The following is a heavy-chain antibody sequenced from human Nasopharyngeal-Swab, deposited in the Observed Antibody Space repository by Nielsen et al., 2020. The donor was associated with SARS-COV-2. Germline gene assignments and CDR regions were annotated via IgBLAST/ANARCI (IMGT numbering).Heavy chain of an antibody. CDR2: TYYRSKWYN. CDR1: GDSVSSSSAA. D-gene: IGHD4-17*01. Sequence: SQTLSLTCAISGDSVSSSSAAWNWIRQSPSRGLEWLGRTYYRSKWYNDYAVSEKSRITTNPDTSKNQFSLHLNSVTPEDTAVYYCARARGAYGDYYYYYYTDVWGKGTTVTVSS. V-gene: IGHV6-1*01. J-gene: IGHJ6*03. CDR3: ARARGAYGDYYYYYYTDV.